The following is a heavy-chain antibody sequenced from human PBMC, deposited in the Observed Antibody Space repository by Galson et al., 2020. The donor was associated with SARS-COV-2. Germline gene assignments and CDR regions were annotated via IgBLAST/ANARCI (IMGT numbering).Heavy chain of an antibody. D-gene: IGHD1-1*01. V-gene: IGHV3-74*03. CDR3: ARAGSNWKIDY. CDR2: TNDAGTST. Sequence: TGGSLRLSCVASGFSFSVYWMHWVRQAPGKGLVWVSRTNDAGTSTTYTDSVKGRFTISRDNAKNMLYLQMDSLRVEDTAVYYCARAGSNWKIDYWGQGTLITVSS. J-gene: IGHJ4*02. CDR1: GFSFSVYW.